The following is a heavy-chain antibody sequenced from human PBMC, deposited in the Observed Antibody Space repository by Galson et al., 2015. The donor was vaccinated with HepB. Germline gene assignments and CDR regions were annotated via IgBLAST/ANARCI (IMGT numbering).Heavy chain of an antibody. CDR3: AKQGGSYNWNVFGAFDI. Sequence: SLRLSCAASGFTFSTYAMSWVRQAPGKGLEWVSAISGSGGSTYYADSVKGRFTISRDNSKNTLYLQMNSLRAEDTAVYYCAKQGGSYNWNVFGAFDIWGQGTMVTVSS. CDR2: ISGSGGST. J-gene: IGHJ3*02. D-gene: IGHD1-20*01. V-gene: IGHV3-23*01. CDR1: GFTFSTYA.